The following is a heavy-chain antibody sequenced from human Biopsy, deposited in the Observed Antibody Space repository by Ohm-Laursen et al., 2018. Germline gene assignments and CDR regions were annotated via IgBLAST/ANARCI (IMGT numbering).Heavy chain of an antibody. J-gene: IGHJ4*02. V-gene: IGHV2-5*02. CDR3: AHRHRRGYTA. Sequence: TQTLTLTSTFSGFSLDTYGVHVGWIRQPPGKALEWLALIYWDDDKRFSPSLETRLTITKDTSKNQVVLTLTNMDPGDTATYLCAHRHRRGYTAWGQGILVIVSS. CDR2: IYWDDDK. D-gene: IGHD5-18*01. CDR1: GFSLDTYGVH.